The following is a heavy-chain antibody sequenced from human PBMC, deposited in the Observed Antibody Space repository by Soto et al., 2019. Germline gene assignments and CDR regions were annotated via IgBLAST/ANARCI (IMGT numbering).Heavy chain of an antibody. D-gene: IGHD2-2*01. CDR3: ARDMPKTVVPAALDY. CDR1: GFTFSSYG. CDR2: IWYDGSNK. Sequence: QVQLVESGGGVVQPGRSLRLSCAASGFTFSSYGMHWVRQAPGKGLEWVAVIWYDGSNKYYADSVKGRFTISRENSKNTLYLQMNSLRAEDTAVYYCARDMPKTVVPAALDYWGQGTLVTVSS. J-gene: IGHJ4*02. V-gene: IGHV3-33*01.